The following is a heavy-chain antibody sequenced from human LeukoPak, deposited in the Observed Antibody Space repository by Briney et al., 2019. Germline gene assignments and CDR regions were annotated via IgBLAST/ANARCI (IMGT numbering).Heavy chain of an antibody. CDR2: ISYDGSNK. CDR3: ARDPPHYGDYSYYYYGMDV. CDR1: GFTFSSYA. D-gene: IGHD4-17*01. J-gene: IGHJ6*02. Sequence: PGGSLRLSCAASGFTFSSYAMHWVRQAPGKGLEWVAVISYDGSNKYYADSVKGRFTISRDNSKNTLYLQMNSLRAEDTAVYYCARDPPHYGDYSYYYYGMDVWGQGTTVTVSS. V-gene: IGHV3-30*04.